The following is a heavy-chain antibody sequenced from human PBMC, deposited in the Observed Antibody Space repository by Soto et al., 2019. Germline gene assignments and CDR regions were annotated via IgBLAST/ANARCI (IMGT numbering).Heavy chain of an antibody. CDR2: INHSGST. D-gene: IGHD3-10*01. V-gene: IGHV4-34*01. Sequence: SETLSLTCAVYGGSFSGYYWSWIRQPPGKGLEWIGEINHSGSTNYNPSLKSRVTISVDTSKNQFSLKLSSVTAADTAVYYCARRVIWFGETDYWGQGTLVTVS. J-gene: IGHJ4*02. CDR1: GGSFSGYY. CDR3: ARRVIWFGETDY.